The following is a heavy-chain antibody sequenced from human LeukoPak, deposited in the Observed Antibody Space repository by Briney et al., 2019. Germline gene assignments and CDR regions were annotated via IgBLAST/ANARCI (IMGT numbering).Heavy chain of an antibody. CDR2: ISYDGSNK. CDR3: ARDKSVTMVRGPPGGMDV. J-gene: IGHJ6*02. V-gene: IGHV3-30*14. D-gene: IGHD3-10*01. Sequence: PGGSLRLSCAASGFTFSDYAMHWVRQAPGKGLEWVAVISYDGSNKFYADSVKGRFTISRDTSENTLYLQMNSLRAEDTAVYYCARDKSVTMVRGPPGGMDVWGQGTTVTVSS. CDR1: GFTFSDYA.